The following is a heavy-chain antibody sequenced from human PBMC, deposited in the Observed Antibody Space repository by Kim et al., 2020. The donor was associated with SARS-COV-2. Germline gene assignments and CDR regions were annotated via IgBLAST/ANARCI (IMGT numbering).Heavy chain of an antibody. V-gene: IGHV1-69*13. J-gene: IGHJ6*02. CDR1: GGTFSSYA. CDR3: ARVRGYCSGGSYYRHDYYYYYGMDV. D-gene: IGHD2-15*01. CDR2: IIPIFGTA. Sequence: SVKVSCKASGGTFSSYAISWVRQAPGQGLEWMGGIIPIFGTANYAQKFQGRVTITADESTSTAYMELSSLRSEDTAVYYCARVRGYCSGGSYYRHDYYYYYGMDVWGQGTTVTVSS.